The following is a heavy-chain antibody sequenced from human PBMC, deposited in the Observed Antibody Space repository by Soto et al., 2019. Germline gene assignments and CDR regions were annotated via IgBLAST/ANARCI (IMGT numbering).Heavy chain of an antibody. CDR1: GGTFSSYA. Sequence: QVQLVQSGAEVKKPGSSVKVSYKASGGTFSSYAISWVRQAPGQGLEWMGGIIPIFGTANYAQKFQCRVTITADESTSPAYMDLSSLRSEDTSVYYCASRESILGVVIIDYYYYGMDVWGQGTTVTVSS. V-gene: IGHV1-69*01. CDR3: ASRESILGVVIIDYYYYGMDV. CDR2: IIPIFGTA. D-gene: IGHD3-3*01. J-gene: IGHJ6*02.